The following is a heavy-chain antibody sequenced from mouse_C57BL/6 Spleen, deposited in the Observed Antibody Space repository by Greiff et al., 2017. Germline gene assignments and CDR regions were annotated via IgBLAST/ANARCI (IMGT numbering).Heavy chain of an antibody. CDR2: IYPGDGDT. D-gene: IGHD1-1*01. J-gene: IGHJ3*01. V-gene: IGHV1-82*01. CDR1: GYAFSSSW. Sequence: VKLMESGPELVKPGASVKISCKASGYAFSSSWMNWVKQRPGKGLEWIGRIYPGDGDTNYNGKFKGKATLTADKSSSTAYMHLSSLTSEDSAVYFCADGSSSFAYWGQGTLVTVSA. CDR3: ADGSSSFAY.